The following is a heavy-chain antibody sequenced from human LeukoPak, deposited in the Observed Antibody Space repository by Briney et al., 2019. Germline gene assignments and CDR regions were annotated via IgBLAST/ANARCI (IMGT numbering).Heavy chain of an antibody. Sequence: GGSLRLSCAASGFTFSSYAMSWVRQTPGMWLEWVSAITDSGGGTYYADSVKGRFTISRDNSKNTLYLQMNSLRAEDTAVYYCAKDSRIVPAATEFDYWGQGTLVTVSS. CDR2: ITDSGGGT. V-gene: IGHV3-23*01. D-gene: IGHD2-2*01. CDR1: GFTFSSYA. CDR3: AKDSRIVPAATEFDY. J-gene: IGHJ4*02.